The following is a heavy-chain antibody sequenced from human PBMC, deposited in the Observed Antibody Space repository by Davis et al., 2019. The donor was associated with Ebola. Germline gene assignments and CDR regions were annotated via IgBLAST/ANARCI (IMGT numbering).Heavy chain of an antibody. D-gene: IGHD2-2*01. V-gene: IGHV3-74*01. Sequence: ESLKISCAASGFIFSDYWMHWVRQAPGKGLVWVSNIKSDGSSTNYADSVKGRFTISRDNAKNTLYLQMNNLRAEDTAVYYCARGKQYPGYWGQGTLVTVSS. CDR3: ARGKQYPGY. CDR2: IKSDGSST. CDR1: GFIFSDYW. J-gene: IGHJ4*02.